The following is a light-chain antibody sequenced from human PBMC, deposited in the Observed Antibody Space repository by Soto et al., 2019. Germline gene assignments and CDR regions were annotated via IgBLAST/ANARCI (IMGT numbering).Light chain of an antibody. CDR2: ESS. J-gene: IGLJ1*01. V-gene: IGLV2-23*03. Sequence: QSVLTQPASVSGSPGQSITISCTGTSSDVGSYNLVSWYQQHPGKAPKLMIYESSKRPSGVSNRFSGSKSGNTASLTISGLQAEDEADYYCCSYAGSSTFLDVFGTGTKVTVL. CDR3: CSYAGSSTFLDV. CDR1: SSDVGSYNL.